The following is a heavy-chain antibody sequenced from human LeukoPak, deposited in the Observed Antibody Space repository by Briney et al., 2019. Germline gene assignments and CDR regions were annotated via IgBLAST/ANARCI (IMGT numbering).Heavy chain of an antibody. D-gene: IGHD2-15*01. CDR2: INSDGSST. CDR1: GFTFSSYW. Sequence: GGSLRPSCAASGFTFSSYWMHWVRQAPGKGLVWVSRINSDGSSTSYADSVKGRFTISRDNAKNTLYLQMNSLRAEDTAVYYCAREGGDCSGGSCYSINNYGMDVWGQGTTVTVSS. J-gene: IGHJ6*02. V-gene: IGHV3-74*01. CDR3: AREGGDCSGGSCYSINNYGMDV.